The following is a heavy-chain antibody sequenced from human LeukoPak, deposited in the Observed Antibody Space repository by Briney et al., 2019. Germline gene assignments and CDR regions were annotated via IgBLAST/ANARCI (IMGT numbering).Heavy chain of an antibody. D-gene: IGHD5-12*01. CDR2: IYTSGST. J-gene: IGHJ4*02. CDR1: GGSISSYY. CDR3: ARYSGYDYYYFDY. Sequence: PSETLSLTCTVSGGSISSYYWSWIRQPPGKGLEWIGYIYTSGSTNYNPSLKSRVTISVDTSKNQFSLKLSSVTAADTAVYYCARYSGYDYYYFDYWGQGTLVNVSS. V-gene: IGHV4-4*09.